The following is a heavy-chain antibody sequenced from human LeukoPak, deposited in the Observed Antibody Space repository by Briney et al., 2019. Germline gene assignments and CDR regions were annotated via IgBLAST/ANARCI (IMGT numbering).Heavy chain of an antibody. D-gene: IGHD2-15*01. CDR3: ARDPYCSGGSCYLNWFDP. Sequence: SETLSLTCAVYGGSFSGYYWSWIRQPPGKGLEWIGRIYSSGSTNYNPSLKSRVTMSVDTSKNQFTLKLSSVTAADTAVYYCARDPYCSGGSCYLNWFDPWGQGALVTVSS. CDR2: IYSSGST. J-gene: IGHJ5*02. V-gene: IGHV4-59*10. CDR1: GGSFSGYY.